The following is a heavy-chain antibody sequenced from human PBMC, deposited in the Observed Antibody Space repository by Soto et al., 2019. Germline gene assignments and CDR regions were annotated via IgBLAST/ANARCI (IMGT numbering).Heavy chain of an antibody. V-gene: IGHV4-59*08. J-gene: IGHJ4*02. CDR2: IYYSGST. D-gene: IGHD2-2*01. Sequence: SETLSLTYTVSGGSVSGYYWGWIRQPPGKGLEWIGYIYYSGSTNYNPSLKSRITISIDTSKNQFSLKLSSVTAADTAVYYCVRTYCSTTTCYDFFDYWGQGTLVTVSS. CDR3: VRTYCSTTTCYDFFDY. CDR1: GGSVSGYY.